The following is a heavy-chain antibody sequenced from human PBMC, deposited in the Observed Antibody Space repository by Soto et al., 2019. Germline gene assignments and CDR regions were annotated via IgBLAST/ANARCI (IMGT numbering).Heavy chain of an antibody. CDR2: IRSKAYGGTT. CDR3: TRLAAADYYYGMDV. V-gene: IGHV3-49*03. Sequence: GGSLRLSCTASGFTFGDYAMSWFRQAPGKGLEWVGFIRSKAYGGTTEYAASVKGRFTISRDDSKSIAYLQMNSLKTEDTAVYYCTRLAAADYYYGMDVWGQGTTVTVSS. D-gene: IGHD6-13*01. J-gene: IGHJ6*02. CDR1: GFTFGDYA.